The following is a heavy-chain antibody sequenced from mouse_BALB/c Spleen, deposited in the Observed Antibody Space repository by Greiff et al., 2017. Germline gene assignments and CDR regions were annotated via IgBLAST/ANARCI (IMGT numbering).Heavy chain of an antibody. J-gene: IGHJ3*01. D-gene: IGHD2-4*01. CDR2: IRLKSDNYAT. Sequence: EVKVEESGGGLVQPGGSMKLSCVASGFTFSSYWMSWVRQSPEKGLEWVAEIRLKSDNYATHYAESVKGKFTISRDDSKSRLYLQMNSLRAEDTGIYYCSIYYDYDGAWFAYWGQGTLVTVSA. CDR3: SIYYDYDGAWFAY. CDR1: GFTFSSYW. V-gene: IGHV6-6*02.